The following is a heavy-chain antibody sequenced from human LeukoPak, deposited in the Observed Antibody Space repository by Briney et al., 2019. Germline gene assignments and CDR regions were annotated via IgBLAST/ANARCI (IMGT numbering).Heavy chain of an antibody. Sequence: PGGSLRLSCAASGSTLSSYWMSWVRQAPEKGLEWVANINQGGSEKYYVDSVRGRFTISRDNAKNSLYLQMNSLRADDTAVYYCARGVTALDSWGQGTLVTVSS. J-gene: IGHJ4*02. CDR3: ARGVTALDS. D-gene: IGHD2-2*01. CDR2: INQGGSEK. CDR1: GSTLSSYW. V-gene: IGHV3-7*01.